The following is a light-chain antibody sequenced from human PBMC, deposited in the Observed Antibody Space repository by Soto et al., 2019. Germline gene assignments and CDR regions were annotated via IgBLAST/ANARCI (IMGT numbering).Light chain of an antibody. V-gene: IGLV2-14*01. CDR3: SSYTSSSTYV. CDR1: SSDVGRYNY. Sequence: LTQPASVSGSPGQSITISCTGTSSDVGRYNYVSWYQQHPGKAPKLMIFEVSNRPSGVSNRFSGSKSGNTASLTISGLQAEDEADYYCSSYTSSSTYVFGTGTKVTVL. J-gene: IGLJ1*01. CDR2: EVS.